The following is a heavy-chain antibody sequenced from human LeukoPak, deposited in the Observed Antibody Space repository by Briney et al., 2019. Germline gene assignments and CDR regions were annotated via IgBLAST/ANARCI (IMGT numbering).Heavy chain of an antibody. CDR1: GYSFIRYH. J-gene: IGHJ4*02. CDR3: ARDHWCGGDCYYFDD. D-gene: IGHD2-21*02. CDR2: LKLYDGSI. Sequence: ASVKVSCKASGYSFIRYHIHWVRQAPGQGLEWMGVLKLYDGSISHTQKFQGRVTMTSDTSTSTVYMELSSLRSEDTAVYYCARDHWCGGDCYYFDDWGQGTLVTVSS. V-gene: IGHV1-46*01.